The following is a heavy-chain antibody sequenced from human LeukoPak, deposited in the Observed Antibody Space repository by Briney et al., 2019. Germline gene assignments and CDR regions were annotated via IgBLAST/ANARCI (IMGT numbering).Heavy chain of an antibody. D-gene: IGHD1-26*01. CDR3: AKGYVWELLFDY. V-gene: IGHV3-23*01. J-gene: IGHJ4*02. Sequence: GRSLRLSCAASGFTFSSYAMSWVRQAPGKGLEWVSAISGSGGSTYYADSVKGRFTISRDNSKNTLYLQMNGLRAEDTAVYYCAKGYVWELLFDYWGQGTLVTVSS. CDR1: GFTFSSYA. CDR2: ISGSGGST.